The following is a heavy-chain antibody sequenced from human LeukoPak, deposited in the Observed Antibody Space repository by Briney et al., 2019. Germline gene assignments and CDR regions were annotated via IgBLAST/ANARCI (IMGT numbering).Heavy chain of an antibody. Sequence: GGSLRLSCAASGFTFSSFEMSWVRQAPGKGLEWVALISGSGATIYYADSVKGRFTISRDNAKNSVELQLNSLRVEDTAVYYCTRDLGWEQKMEGYWGQGTLVTASS. CDR1: GFTFSSFE. CDR2: ISGSGATI. CDR3: TRDLGWEQKMEGY. J-gene: IGHJ4*02. V-gene: IGHV3-48*03. D-gene: IGHD1-26*01.